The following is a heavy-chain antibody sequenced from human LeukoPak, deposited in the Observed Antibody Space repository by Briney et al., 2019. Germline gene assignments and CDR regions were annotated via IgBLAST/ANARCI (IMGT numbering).Heavy chain of an antibody. J-gene: IGHJ4*02. CDR2: IVVGSGHT. CDR1: GFTPGSA. CDR3: ARDQASGPHDY. D-gene: IGHD3-10*01. Sequence: SVKVSCKASGFTPGSAVQWVRQARGRRLEWIGWIVVGSGHTNYAQQFQERVTITRDKSTNTDYMELSSLRSEDTAVYYCARDQASGPHDYWGQGTLVTVSS. V-gene: IGHV1-58*01.